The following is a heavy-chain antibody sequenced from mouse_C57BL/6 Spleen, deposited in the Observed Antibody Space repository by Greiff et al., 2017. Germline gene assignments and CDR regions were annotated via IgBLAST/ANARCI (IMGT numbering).Heavy chain of an antibody. J-gene: IGHJ4*01. CDR1: GYTFTRYG. Sequence: QVQLQPSGAELARPGASVKLSCQASGYTFTRYGIRWVKQRTGQGLEWIGEIYPRRGTTYYNEKFQGQATLTADKSSSTAYMELRSRTSEDSAVYCCARGWSYAMDDWGQGTSVTVSS. CDR3: ARGWSYAMDD. CDR2: IYPRRGTT. D-gene: IGHD2-3*01. V-gene: IGHV1-81*01.